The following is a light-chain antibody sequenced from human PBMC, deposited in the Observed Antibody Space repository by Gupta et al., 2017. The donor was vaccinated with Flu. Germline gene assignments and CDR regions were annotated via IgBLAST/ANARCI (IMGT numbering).Light chain of an antibody. J-gene: IGLJ1*01. CDR3: SSYAGSNNTHV. V-gene: IGLV2-8*01. Sequence: QSALTQPPSAPGSPGQAVTISCTGTSSDVGGYNYVSWYQQHPGKAPKLMIYEVSKRPSGVPDRFSGSKSGNTASLTVTGLQAEDEADYYCSSYAGSNNTHVVGTGTKVTVL. CDR2: EVS. CDR1: SSDVGGYNY.